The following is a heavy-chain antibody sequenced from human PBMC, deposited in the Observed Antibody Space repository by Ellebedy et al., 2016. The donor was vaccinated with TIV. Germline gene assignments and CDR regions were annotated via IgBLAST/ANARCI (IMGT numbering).Heavy chain of an antibody. J-gene: IGHJ6*03. V-gene: IGHV1-18*01. CDR3: ARVSVDVVIGYHHFYMDI. Sequence: ASVKVSCXASGYTFTSFGLSWVRQAPGQGLEWMGWISAYNGDINYAQNFQGRVAMTTDTATSTVYVDLRSLRSDDTAVYYCARVSVDVVIGYHHFYMDIWGKGTTVTVSS. CDR1: GYTFTSFG. CDR2: ISAYNGDI. D-gene: IGHD6-6*01.